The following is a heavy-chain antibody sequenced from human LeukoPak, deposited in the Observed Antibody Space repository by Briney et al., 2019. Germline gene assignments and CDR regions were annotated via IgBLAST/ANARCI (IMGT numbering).Heavy chain of an antibody. Sequence: LSETLSLTCTVSGGSISPYYWSWIRQPPGKGLEWIAYIFHSGTTKYNPSLKSRVAISLDTPKSQFSLKLHSVTAADTAVYYCARGGYYYLDVWGRGTTVTVSS. CDR3: ARGGYYYLDV. V-gene: IGHV4-59*01. CDR1: GGSISPYY. J-gene: IGHJ6*03. CDR2: IFHSGTT.